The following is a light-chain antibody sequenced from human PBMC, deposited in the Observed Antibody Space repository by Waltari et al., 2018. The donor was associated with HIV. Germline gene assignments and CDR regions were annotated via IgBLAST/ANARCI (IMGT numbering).Light chain of an antibody. CDR3: QSYDSNLSGYV. CDR2: GNS. V-gene: IGLV1-40*01. CDR1: SSNIGAGYD. J-gene: IGLJ1*01. Sequence: QSVLTQPPSVSGAPGQRVTISCTGSSSNIGAGYDVHWYQQLPGTAPNLLISGNSNRPSGVPDRFSGSKSGTAASLAITGLQAEDEADYYCQSYDSNLSGYVFGTGTKVTVL.